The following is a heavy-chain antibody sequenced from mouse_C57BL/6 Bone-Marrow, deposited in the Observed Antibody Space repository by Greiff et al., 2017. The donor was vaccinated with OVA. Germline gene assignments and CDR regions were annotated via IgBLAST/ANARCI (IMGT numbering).Heavy chain of an antibody. J-gene: IGHJ1*03. D-gene: IGHD1-1*01. CDR3: ARVITTAVDDWYFDV. CDR1: GYTFTSYW. V-gene: IGHV1-55*01. Sequence: VQLQQPGAELVKPGASVKMSCKASGYTFTSYWITWVKRRPGQGLEWIGDIYPGSGSTNYNEKFKSKATLTVYTSSSTAYMQLSSLTSEDYAVYYCARVITTAVDDWYFDVWGTGTTVTVSS. CDR2: IYPGSGST.